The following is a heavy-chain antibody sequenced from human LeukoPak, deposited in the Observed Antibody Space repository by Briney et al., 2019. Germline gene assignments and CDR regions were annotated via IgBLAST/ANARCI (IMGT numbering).Heavy chain of an antibody. V-gene: IGHV3-48*01. D-gene: IGHD2-15*01. CDR1: GFTFSSYS. Sequence: GGSLRLSCAASGFTFSSYSMNWVRQAPGKGLEWVSYISSSSSTIYYADSVKGRFTISRDNAKNSLYLQMNSLRAEDTAVYYCARQYPTGYCSGGSCYPVDYYYYGMDVWGQGTTVTVSS. CDR3: ARQYPTGYCSGGSCYPVDYYYYGMDV. J-gene: IGHJ6*02. CDR2: ISSSSSTI.